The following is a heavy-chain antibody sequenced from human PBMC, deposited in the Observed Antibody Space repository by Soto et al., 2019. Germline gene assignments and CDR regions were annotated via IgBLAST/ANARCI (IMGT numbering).Heavy chain of an antibody. CDR1: GGTFSSYA. J-gene: IGHJ4*02. Sequence: QVQLVQSGAEVKKPGSSVKVSCKASGGTFSSYAISWVRQAPGQGLEWMGGIIPIFGTANYAQKFQGRVTITADPSTITDYIELSSLRSEDTAVYYCARDRDYGDTRDYFDYWGQGNLVTVSS. D-gene: IGHD4-17*01. V-gene: IGHV1-69*01. CDR3: ARDRDYGDTRDYFDY. CDR2: IIPIFGTA.